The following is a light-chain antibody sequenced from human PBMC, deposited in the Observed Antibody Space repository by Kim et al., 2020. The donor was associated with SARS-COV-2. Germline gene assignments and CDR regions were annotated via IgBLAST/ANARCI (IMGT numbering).Light chain of an antibody. J-gene: IGLJ2*01. Sequence: SYELTQPPSVSVAPGQTAMVTCGGNRIAGQSVHWYQQKAGQAPTLIIYFDSARPSGIPARMSASNSGNTATLTISWVEAGDEADYYCQVWDTTTNHVVFGGGTQLTVL. CDR2: FDS. CDR3: QVWDTTTNHVV. CDR1: RIAGQS. V-gene: IGLV3-21*04.